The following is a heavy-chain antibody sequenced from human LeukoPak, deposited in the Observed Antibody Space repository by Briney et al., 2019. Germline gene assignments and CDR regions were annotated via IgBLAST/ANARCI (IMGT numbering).Heavy chain of an antibody. J-gene: IGHJ6*02. CDR3: ARVPLSLFGTDYGYCGMDV. CDR2: IYYSGST. V-gene: IGHV4-59*01. D-gene: IGHD4-17*01. Sequence: SETLSLTCTVSGGSISSYYWSWIRQPPGKGLEWIGYIYYSGSTNYNPSLKSRVTISVDTSKNQFSLKLSSVTAADTAVYYCARVPLSLFGTDYGYCGMDVWGQGTTVTVSS. CDR1: GGSISSYY.